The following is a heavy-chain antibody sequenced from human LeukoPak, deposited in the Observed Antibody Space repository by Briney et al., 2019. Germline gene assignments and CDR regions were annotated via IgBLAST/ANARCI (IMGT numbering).Heavy chain of an antibody. D-gene: IGHD6-13*01. Sequence: ASAKVSCKASGYTFTSYDINWVRQATGQGLEWMGWMNPNSGNTGYAQKFQGRVTMTRNTSISTAYMELNSLRSEDTAVYYCARARGSSWFDYYYYMDVWGKGTTVTVSS. CDR3: ARARGSSWFDYYYYMDV. CDR2: MNPNSGNT. V-gene: IGHV1-8*01. J-gene: IGHJ6*03. CDR1: GYTFTSYD.